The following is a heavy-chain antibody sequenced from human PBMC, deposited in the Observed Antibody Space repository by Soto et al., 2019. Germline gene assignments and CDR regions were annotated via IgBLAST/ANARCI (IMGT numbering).Heavy chain of an antibody. CDR1: GGSFSGYY. V-gene: IGHV4-34*01. CDR2: INHSGST. Sequence: QVQLQQWGAGLLKPSETLSLTCAVYGGSFSGYYWSWIRQPPGKGLEWIGEINHSGSTNYNPSLKSRDTISVDTSKNQFSLKLSSVTAADTAVYYCARTDCSGGSCYHANFDYWGQGTLVTVSS. J-gene: IGHJ4*02. CDR3: ARTDCSGGSCYHANFDY. D-gene: IGHD2-15*01.